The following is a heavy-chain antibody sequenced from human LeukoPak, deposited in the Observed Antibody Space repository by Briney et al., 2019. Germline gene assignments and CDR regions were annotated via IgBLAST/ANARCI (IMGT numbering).Heavy chain of an antibody. Sequence: PGGSLRLSCAASGFTFSVYVMTWVRQAPGKGLEWVSGTSGSGGTTYYANSAKGRFTISRDISKNTLYLQMNSLRVEDTAIYFCASGIQLWHYYFNYWGQGTLVTVSS. CDR1: GFTFSVYV. D-gene: IGHD5-18*01. V-gene: IGHV3-23*01. CDR3: ASGIQLWHYYFNY. CDR2: TSGSGGTT. J-gene: IGHJ4*02.